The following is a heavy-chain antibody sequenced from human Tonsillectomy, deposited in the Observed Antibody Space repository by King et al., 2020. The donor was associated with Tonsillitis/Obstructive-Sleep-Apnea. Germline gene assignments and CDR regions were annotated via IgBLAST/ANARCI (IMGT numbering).Heavy chain of an antibody. CDR3: AKARRYCSRTGCYSGDDACDI. Sequence: VQLVESGGGLVQPGGSLRLSCAASGFTFSLYNMSWVRQAPGKGREWVSGISVSGGSTFYADSEKGRFTISRDNSKNTLYMQVNSLRAEDTAVYYCAKARRYCSRTGCYSGDDACDIWGQETVVAVSS. J-gene: IGHJ3*02. D-gene: IGHD2-2*02. CDR2: ISVSGGST. CDR1: GFTFSLYN. V-gene: IGHV3-23*04.